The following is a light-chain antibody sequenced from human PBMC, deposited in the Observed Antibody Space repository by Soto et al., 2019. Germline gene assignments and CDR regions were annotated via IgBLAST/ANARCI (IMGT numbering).Light chain of an antibody. CDR2: EVS. CDR1: SSDVGGYNY. CDR3: CSYAGSNNFVV. V-gene: IGLV2-8*01. Sequence: QSALTQPPSASGSPGQSVTFPCTGTSSDVGGYNYVSWYQQHPGKAPKLMIYEVSKRPSGVPDRFSGSKSGNTASLTVSGLQAEDEADYYCCSYAGSNNFVVFGGGTQLTVL. J-gene: IGLJ2*01.